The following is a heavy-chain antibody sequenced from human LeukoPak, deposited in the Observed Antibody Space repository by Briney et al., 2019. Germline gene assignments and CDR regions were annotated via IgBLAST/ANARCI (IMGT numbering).Heavy chain of an antibody. D-gene: IGHD3-10*01. CDR2: INSDGSST. CDR1: GFTFSSYW. J-gene: IGHJ4*02. Sequence: PGGSLRLSCAASGFTFSSYWMHWVRQVPGKGLVWVSRINSDGSSTNYADSVKGRFTISRNNAKNTLYLQMNSLRADDTAVYYCAREDYFGSGSHLLDHWGQGTLVTVSS. CDR3: AREDYFGSGSHLLDH. V-gene: IGHV3-74*01.